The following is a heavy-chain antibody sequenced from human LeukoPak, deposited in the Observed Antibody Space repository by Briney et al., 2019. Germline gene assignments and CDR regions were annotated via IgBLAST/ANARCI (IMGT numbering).Heavy chain of an antibody. V-gene: IGHV3-30*04. Sequence: TGGSLRLSCAASGFTFSSYAMHWVRQAPGKGLEWVAVISYDGSNKYYADSVKGRFTISRDNSKNTLYLQMNSLRAEDTAVYYCAKLGYTGSYSLPFWGQGTMVTVSS. CDR2: ISYDGSNK. J-gene: IGHJ3*01. CDR1: GFTFSSYA. D-gene: IGHD1-26*01. CDR3: AKLGYTGSYSLPF.